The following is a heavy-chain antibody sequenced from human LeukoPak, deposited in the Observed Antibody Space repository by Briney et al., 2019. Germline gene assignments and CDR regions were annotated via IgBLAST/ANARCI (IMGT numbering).Heavy chain of an antibody. J-gene: IGHJ3*01. V-gene: IGHV4-39*07. CDR2: IYYGGST. CDR1: GGSVSSSHY. Sequence: PSETLSLTCTVSGGSVSSSHYWGWIRQPPGKGLEWIGSIYYGGSTYYNASLRSRVTTSVDTSKNQFSLKLSSVTAADTAVYYCAKSTYYYDTFVNAFDLWGQGTVVTVST. CDR3: AKSTYYYDTFVNAFDL. D-gene: IGHD3-22*01.